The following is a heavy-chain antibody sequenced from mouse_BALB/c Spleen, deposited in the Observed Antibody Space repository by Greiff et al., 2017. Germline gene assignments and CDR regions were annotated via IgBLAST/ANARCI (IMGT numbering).Heavy chain of an antibody. D-gene: IGHD2-14*01. V-gene: IGHV2-9*02. Sequence: VQAVESGPGLVAPSQSLSITCTVSGFSLTSYGVHWVRQPPGKGLEWLGVIWAGGSTNYNSALMSRLSISKDNSKSQVFLKMNSLQTDDTAMYYCARDGWGYVGYAMDYWGQGTSVTVSS. CDR2: IWAGGST. J-gene: IGHJ4*01. CDR1: GFSLTSYG. CDR3: ARDGWGYVGYAMDY.